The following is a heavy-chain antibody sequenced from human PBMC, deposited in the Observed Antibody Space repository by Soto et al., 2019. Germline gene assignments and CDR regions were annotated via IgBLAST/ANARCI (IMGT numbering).Heavy chain of an antibody. CDR2: ISSSSSYI. J-gene: IGHJ6*02. CDR1: GFTFSSYS. D-gene: IGHD2-2*01. V-gene: IGHV3-21*01. Sequence: GGSLRLSCAASGFTFSSYSMNWVRQAPGKGLEWVSSISSSSSYIYYADSVKGRFTISRDNAKNSLYLQMNSLRAEDTAVYYCARNLQRGIVVVPGYYYYYGMDVWGQGTTVTVSS. CDR3: ARNLQRGIVVVPGYYYYYGMDV.